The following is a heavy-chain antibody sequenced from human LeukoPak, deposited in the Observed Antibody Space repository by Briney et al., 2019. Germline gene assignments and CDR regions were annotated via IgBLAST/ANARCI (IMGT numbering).Heavy chain of an antibody. Sequence: GASVKVSCKASGYTFTSYGISWVRQAPGQGLEWMGWISAYNGNTNYAQKLQGRVTMTRNTSISTAYMELSSLRSEDTAVYYCAREWWLHGRVVDPWGQGTLVTVSS. CDR2: ISAYNGNT. V-gene: IGHV1-18*01. CDR1: GYTFTSYG. D-gene: IGHD5-12*01. CDR3: AREWWLHGRVVDP. J-gene: IGHJ5*02.